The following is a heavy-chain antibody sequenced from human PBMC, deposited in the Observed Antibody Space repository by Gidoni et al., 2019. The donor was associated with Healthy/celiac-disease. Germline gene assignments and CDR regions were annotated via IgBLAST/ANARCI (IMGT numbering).Heavy chain of an antibody. V-gene: IGHV5-51*01. Sequence: EAQLVQSGAEVKKPGESLKISCKGSGYSFTSYWIGWVRQMPGKGLEWMGIIYPGGSDIRYSPSFQGQVTFSADKSISTAYLQWSSLRASDTAMYYCARAPGGSHEAARNAFDIWGQGTMVTVSS. CDR3: ARAPGGSHEAARNAFDI. D-gene: IGHD3-16*01. CDR1: GYSFTSYW. J-gene: IGHJ3*02. CDR2: IYPGGSDI.